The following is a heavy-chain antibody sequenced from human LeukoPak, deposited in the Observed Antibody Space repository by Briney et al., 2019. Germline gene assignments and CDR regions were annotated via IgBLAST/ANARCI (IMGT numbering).Heavy chain of an antibody. J-gene: IGHJ4*02. CDR1: GYTFTSYA. CDR2: INTNTGNP. V-gene: IGHV7-4-1*02. D-gene: IGHD6-19*01. Sequence: ASVEVSCKASGYTFTSYAMNWVRQAPGQGLEWMGWINTNTGNPTYAQGFTGRFVFSLDTSVSTAYLQISSLKAEDTAVYYCARGQWLVREEQWIDYWGQGTLVTVSS. CDR3: ARGQWLVREEQWIDY.